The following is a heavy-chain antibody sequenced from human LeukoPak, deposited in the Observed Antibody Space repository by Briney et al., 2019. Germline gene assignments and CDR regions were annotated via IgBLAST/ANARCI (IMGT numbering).Heavy chain of an antibody. CDR2: MNPGGGST. J-gene: IGHJ4*02. V-gene: IGHV1-46*01. D-gene: IGHD3-10*01. Sequence: ASVKVSCKASGYTFTSYFMHWVRQAPGQGLEGMGIMNPGGGSTSYAQMFQGRVTMTRDTSTSTVYMELSSLRSEDTAVYYCARDRGLPDPRYYFDYWGQGTLVTVSS. CDR1: GYTFTSYF. CDR3: ARDRGLPDPRYYFDY.